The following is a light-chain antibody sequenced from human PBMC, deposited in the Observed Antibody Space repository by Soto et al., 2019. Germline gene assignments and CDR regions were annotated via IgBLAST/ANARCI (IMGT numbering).Light chain of an antibody. Sequence: EIVLTQFPGALSLSPGERVTLSCRASQTVSNTYLAWYQQKSGQAPKFLIYGASNRATGIPDRFSGSGSGTDFTLTISRLEPEDFAVYYCQHYGALPPTFGGGPKVEIK. CDR3: QHYGALPPT. CDR1: QTVSNTY. CDR2: GAS. V-gene: IGKV3-20*01. J-gene: IGKJ4*01.